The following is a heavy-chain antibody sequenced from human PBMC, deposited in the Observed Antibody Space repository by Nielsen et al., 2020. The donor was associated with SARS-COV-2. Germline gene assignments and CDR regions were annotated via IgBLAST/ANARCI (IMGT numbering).Heavy chain of an antibody. CDR1: GYSFTSYW. Sequence: GGSLRLSCKGSGYSFTSYWISWVRQMPGKGLEWMGRIDPSDSYTNYSPSFQGHVTISADKSISTAYLQWSSLKASDTAMYYCARHDPTVKYWFDPWGQGTLVTVSS. J-gene: IGHJ5*02. D-gene: IGHD4-17*01. V-gene: IGHV5-10-1*01. CDR3: ARHDPTVKYWFDP. CDR2: IDPSDSYT.